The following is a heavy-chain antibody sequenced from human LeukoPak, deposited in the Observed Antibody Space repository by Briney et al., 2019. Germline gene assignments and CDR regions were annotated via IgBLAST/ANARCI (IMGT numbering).Heavy chain of an antibody. V-gene: IGHV1-2*02. CDR1: GYTXTAXY. Sequence: ASVKVSCKASGYTXTAXYXXXXXXXXGQXXXXXGCIXPNSGGTHYAQRFQGRVTMTGDTSITTAYMELSSLRSDXTAVFYCARESGYHFDYWGQGTLVTVSS. CDR3: ARESGYHFDY. CDR2: IXPNSGGT. J-gene: IGHJ4*02. D-gene: IGHD5-18*01.